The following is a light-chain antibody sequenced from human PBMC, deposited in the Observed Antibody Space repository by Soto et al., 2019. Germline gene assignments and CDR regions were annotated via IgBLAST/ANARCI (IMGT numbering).Light chain of an antibody. Sequence: EIVMTQSPATLSVSPGERATLSCRASHSVSGNLAWYQQKPGQAPRLLIYGASTRATGIPARFSGSGSGTEFTLTISSLQSEDFAVYYCQQYNNWPPTFGQGTKVEIK. CDR2: GAS. CDR3: QQYNNWPPT. CDR1: HSVSGN. J-gene: IGKJ1*01. V-gene: IGKV3D-15*01.